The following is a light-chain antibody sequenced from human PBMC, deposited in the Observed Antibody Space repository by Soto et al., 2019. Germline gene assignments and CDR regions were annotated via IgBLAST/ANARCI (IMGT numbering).Light chain of an antibody. CDR1: SSNIGAGYD. J-gene: IGLJ2*01. Sequence: QAVVTQPPSVAGAPGQRVTISCTGSSSNIGAGYDVHWYQQPPGTAPKLLIYGNSNRPSGVPDRLSGSKSGTSASLAITGLQAEDEADYYCQSYDNRLSVVFGGGTKLTVL. V-gene: IGLV1-40*01. CDR3: QSYDNRLSVV. CDR2: GNS.